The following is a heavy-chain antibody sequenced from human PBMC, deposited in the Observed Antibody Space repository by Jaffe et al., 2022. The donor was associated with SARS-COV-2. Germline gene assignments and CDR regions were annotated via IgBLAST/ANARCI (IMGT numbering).Heavy chain of an antibody. CDR1: GFTVSSNY. CDR2: IYSGGST. V-gene: IGHV3-53*01. D-gene: IGHD1-26*01. CDR3: ARQKIVGGPGAFDI. J-gene: IGHJ3*02. Sequence: EVQLVESGGGLIQPGGSLRLSCAASGFTVSSNYMSWVRQAPGKGLEWVSVIYSGGSTYYADSVKGRFTISRDNSKNTLYLQMNSLRAEDTAVYYCARQKIVGGPGAFDIWGQGTMVTVSS.